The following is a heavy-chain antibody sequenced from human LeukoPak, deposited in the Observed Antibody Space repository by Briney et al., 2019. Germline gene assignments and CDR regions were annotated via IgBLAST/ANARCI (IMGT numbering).Heavy chain of an antibody. J-gene: IGHJ5*02. CDR1: GGSISSGGYY. D-gene: IGHD2-15*01. Sequence: MPSQTLSLTCTVSGGSISSGGYYWSWIRQPPGKGLEWIGSIYNSGYTYYNPSLKSRVTISVDTSKDQFSLKLSSVTAADTAVYYCARQQCSGGSCYSRAIWFDPWGQGTLVTVSS. CDR3: ARQQCSGGSCYSRAIWFDP. CDR2: IYNSGYT. V-gene: IGHV4-39*01.